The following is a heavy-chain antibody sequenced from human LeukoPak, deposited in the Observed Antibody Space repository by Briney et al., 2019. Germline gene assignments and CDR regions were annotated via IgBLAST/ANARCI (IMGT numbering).Heavy chain of an antibody. CDR1: GFTFSSYG. CDR3: ARDAKSTYYYDSSGYYSLF. J-gene: IGHJ4*02. Sequence: GGSLRLSCAASGFTFSSYGMHWVRQAPGKGLEWVAFIRYYGSDKNYADSVKGRFTISRDNSKNTLYLQMNSLRSEDTAVYYCARDAKSTYYYDSSGYYSLFWGQGTLVTVSS. D-gene: IGHD3-22*01. CDR2: IRYYGSDK. V-gene: IGHV3-30*02.